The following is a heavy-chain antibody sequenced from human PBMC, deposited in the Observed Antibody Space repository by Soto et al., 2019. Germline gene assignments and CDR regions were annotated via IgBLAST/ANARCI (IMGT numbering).Heavy chain of an antibody. Sequence: PSETLSLTCTVSGGSIISSSYYWVWIRQPPGKGLEWIGSIYYSGSTYYNPSLKSRVTISVDTSKNQFSLKLSSVTAADTAVYYCVRSILTGYLPHDWGQGTLVTVSS. CDR2: IYYSGST. CDR3: VRSILTGYLPHD. J-gene: IGHJ4*02. D-gene: IGHD3-9*01. V-gene: IGHV4-39*01. CDR1: GGSIISSSYY.